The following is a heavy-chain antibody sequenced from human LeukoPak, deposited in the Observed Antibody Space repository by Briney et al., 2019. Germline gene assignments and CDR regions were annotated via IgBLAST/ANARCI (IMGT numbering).Heavy chain of an antibody. Sequence: PGRSLRLSCAASGFTFSSYGMHWVRQAPGKGLEWVAVIWYDGSNKYYADSVKGRFTISRGNSKNTLYLQMNSLRAEDTAVYYCARVRGSGYSDYYYYGMDVWGQGTTVTVSS. CDR2: IWYDGSNK. CDR3: ARVRGSGYSDYYYYGMDV. J-gene: IGHJ6*02. V-gene: IGHV3-33*01. CDR1: GFTFSSYG. D-gene: IGHD3-22*01.